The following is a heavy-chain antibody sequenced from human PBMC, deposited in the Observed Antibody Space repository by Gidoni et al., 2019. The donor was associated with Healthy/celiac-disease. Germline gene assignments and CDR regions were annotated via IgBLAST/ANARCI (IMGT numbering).Heavy chain of an antibody. CDR3: AKDTPSGSLDAFDI. CDR2: NICSGGNT. J-gene: IGHJ3*02. Sequence: EVQLLESGGGLVQPGGSLRLHCAASGFTFGSDAMSWVRQAPGKGLEGVTSNICSGGNTYHADSVKGRFTTSRDNSKNTLYLQRSSLRAEDTAVYYCAKDTPSGSLDAFDIWSKGTMVTVSS. CDR1: GFTFGSDA. D-gene: IGHD1-26*01. V-gene: IGHV3-23*01.